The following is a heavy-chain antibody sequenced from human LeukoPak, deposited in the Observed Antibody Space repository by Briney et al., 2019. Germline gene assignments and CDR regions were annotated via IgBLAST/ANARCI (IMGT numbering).Heavy chain of an antibody. J-gene: IGHJ4*02. D-gene: IGHD5-18*01. V-gene: IGHV3-13*01. CDR1: GFTFSSYD. CDR2: IGTAGDT. CDR3: ARGPIRGYSYGYRPYFDY. Sequence: GGSLRLSCAASGFTFSSYDMHWVRQATGKGLEWVSAIGTAGDTYYPGSVKGRFTISRENAKNSLYLQMNSLRAGDTAVYYCARGPIRGYSYGYRPYFDYWGRGTLVTVSS.